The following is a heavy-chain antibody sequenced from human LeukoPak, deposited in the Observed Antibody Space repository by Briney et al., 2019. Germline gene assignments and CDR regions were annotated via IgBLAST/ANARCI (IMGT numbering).Heavy chain of an antibody. V-gene: IGHV4-59*01. CDR3: ARDQVAAGWFDP. J-gene: IGHJ5*02. D-gene: IGHD6-13*01. Sequence: SETLSLTCTVSGGSISIYYWSWIRQPPGKGLEWIGYIYYSGSTNYNPSLKSRVTISVDTSKNQFSLKLSSVTAADTAVYYCARDQVAAGWFDPWGQGTLVTVSS. CDR2: IYYSGST. CDR1: GGSISIYY.